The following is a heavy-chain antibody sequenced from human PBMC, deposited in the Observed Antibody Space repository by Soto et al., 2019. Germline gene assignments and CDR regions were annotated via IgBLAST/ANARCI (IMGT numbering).Heavy chain of an antibody. Sequence: EVPLVESGGGLVQPGGSLRLSCAASGFTFSSYAMHWVRQAPGKGLEYVSAISSNGGSTYYANSVKGRFTISSDNSKNTLYLQMGSLRAEDMAVYYCAREGYCSSTSCYSFDYWGQGTLVTVSS. CDR1: GFTFSSYA. V-gene: IGHV3-64*01. CDR2: ISSNGGST. J-gene: IGHJ4*02. D-gene: IGHD2-2*01. CDR3: AREGYCSSTSCYSFDY.